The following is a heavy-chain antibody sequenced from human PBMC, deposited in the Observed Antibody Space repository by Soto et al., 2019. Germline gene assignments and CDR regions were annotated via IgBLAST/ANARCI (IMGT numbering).Heavy chain of an antibody. CDR2: IYATGTT. Sequence: SETLSLTCTVSGASIRGFYWSWIRKSAGKGLEWIGRIYATGTTDYNPSLKSRVMMSVDTSKKQFSLKLRSVTAADTAVYYCVRDGTKTLRDWLDPWGQGIWVTFSS. D-gene: IGHD1-1*01. V-gene: IGHV4-4*07. CDR3: VRDGTKTLRDWLDP. CDR1: GASIRGFY. J-gene: IGHJ5*02.